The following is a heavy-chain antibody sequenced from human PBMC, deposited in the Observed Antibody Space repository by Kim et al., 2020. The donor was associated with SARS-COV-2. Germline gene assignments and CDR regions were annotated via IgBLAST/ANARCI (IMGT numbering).Heavy chain of an antibody. CDR2: IYHSGST. CDR1: GGSISSGGYS. J-gene: IGHJ4*02. D-gene: IGHD2-2*01. CDR3: ATTRGYCSSTSCPFDY. Sequence: SETLSLTCAVSGGSISSGGYSWSWIRQPPGKGLEWIGYIYHSGSTYYNPSLKSRVTISVDRSKNQFSLKLSSVTAADTAVYYCATTRGYCSSTSCPFDYWGQGTLLTVSS. V-gene: IGHV4-30-2*01.